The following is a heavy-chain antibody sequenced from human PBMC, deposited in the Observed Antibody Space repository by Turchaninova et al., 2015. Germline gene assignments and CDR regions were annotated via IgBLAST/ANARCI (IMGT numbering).Heavy chain of an antibody. CDR3: AKDLIRIAAAGSPFDY. Sequence: QVQLVESGGGVVQPGRSLRLSCAASGFTFSSYGMHWVRQAPGKGRGWGALISFGGSNKYYADAVKIRFPIPRDNSKNPLNLQLNSLIAKDTAVYYCAKDLIRIAAAGSPFDYWGQGTLVTVSS. CDR1: GFTFSSYG. CDR2: ISFGGSNK. J-gene: IGHJ4*02. V-gene: IGHV3-30*18. D-gene: IGHD6-13*01.